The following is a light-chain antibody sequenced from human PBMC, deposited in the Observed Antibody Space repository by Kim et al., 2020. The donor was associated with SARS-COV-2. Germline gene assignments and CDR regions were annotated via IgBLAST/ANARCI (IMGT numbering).Light chain of an antibody. J-gene: IGKJ3*01. V-gene: IGKV1-12*02. Sequence: DIQMTQSPSSVSASVGDTVTITCRASEVVSSWLAWYQQKPGKAPKLLIYPAIRLQSGVPSRFIASGSGTDFTLTISSLQPEDFATYYCQQANSFPFTFGPGTKVDIK. CDR1: EVVSSW. CDR3: QQANSFPFT. CDR2: PAI.